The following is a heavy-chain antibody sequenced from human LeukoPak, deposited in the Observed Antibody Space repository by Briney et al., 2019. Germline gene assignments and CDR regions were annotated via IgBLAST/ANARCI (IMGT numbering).Heavy chain of an antibody. CDR2: ISAYNGNT. D-gene: IGHD6-19*01. CDR1: GYTFTSYG. V-gene: IGHV1-18*01. CDR3: ARDIPGYSYSSGWLKIDY. J-gene: IGHJ4*02. Sequence: GASVKVSCKASGYTFTSYGISWVRQAPGQGLEWMGWISAYNGNTNYAQKLQGRVTMTTDTSTSTAYMVLRSLRSDDTAVYYCARDIPGYSYSSGWLKIDYWGQGTLVTVSS.